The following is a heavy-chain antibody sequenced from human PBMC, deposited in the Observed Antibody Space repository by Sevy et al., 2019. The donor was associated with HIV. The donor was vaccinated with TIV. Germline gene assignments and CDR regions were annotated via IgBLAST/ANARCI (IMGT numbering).Heavy chain of an antibody. Sequence: SETLSLTCTVSGGSISSGGYYCSWIRQHPGKGLEWIGYIYYSGSTYYNPSLKSRVTISVDTSKNQFSLKLSSVTAADTAVYYCARAKITMVRGVAFDYWGQGTLVTVSS. CDR1: GGSISSGGYY. CDR3: ARAKITMVRGVAFDY. CDR2: IYYSGST. V-gene: IGHV4-31*03. J-gene: IGHJ4*02. D-gene: IGHD3-10*01.